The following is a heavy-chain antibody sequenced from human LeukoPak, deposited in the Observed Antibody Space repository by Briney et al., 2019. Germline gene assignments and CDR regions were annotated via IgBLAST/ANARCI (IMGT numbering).Heavy chain of an antibody. CDR3: ATLLLGPTEDY. V-gene: IGHV3-33*03. Sequence: GGSLRLSCAASGFTFSSYGMHWVRQAPGKGLEWVAVIWYDGSNKYYADSVKGRFTISRDNAKNSLFLQMNSLRAEDAAVYYCATLLLGPTEDYWGQGTLVTVSS. CDR1: GFTFSSYG. D-gene: IGHD3-16*01. CDR2: IWYDGSNK. J-gene: IGHJ4*02.